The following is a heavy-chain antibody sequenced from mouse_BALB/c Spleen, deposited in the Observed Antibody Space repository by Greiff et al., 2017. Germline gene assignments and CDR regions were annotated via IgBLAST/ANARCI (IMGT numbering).Heavy chain of an antibody. D-gene: IGHD1-1*02. CDR2: ISSGGGST. CDR1: GFAFSSYD. J-gene: IGHJ2*01. Sequence: EVQRVESGGGLVKPGGSLKLSCAASGFAFSSYDMSWVRQTPEKRLEWVAYISSGGGSTYYPDTVKGRFTISRDNAKNTLYLQMSSLKSEDTAMYYCARQGSPYYFDYWGQGTTLTVSS. V-gene: IGHV5-12-1*01. CDR3: ARQGSPYYFDY.